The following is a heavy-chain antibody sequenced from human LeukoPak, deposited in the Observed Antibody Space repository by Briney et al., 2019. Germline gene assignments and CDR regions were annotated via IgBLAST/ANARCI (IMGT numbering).Heavy chain of an antibody. Sequence: SETLSLTCTVSGGSISSGGYYWSWIRQHPGKGLEWIGYIYYSGSTYYNPSLKSRVTISVDTSKNQFSLKLSSVTAADTAVYYCARDHKRNYYDSSPNPIDAFDIWGQGTMVTVSS. CDR3: ARDHKRNYYDSSPNPIDAFDI. J-gene: IGHJ3*02. CDR2: IYYSGST. D-gene: IGHD3-22*01. V-gene: IGHV4-31*03. CDR1: GGSISSGGYY.